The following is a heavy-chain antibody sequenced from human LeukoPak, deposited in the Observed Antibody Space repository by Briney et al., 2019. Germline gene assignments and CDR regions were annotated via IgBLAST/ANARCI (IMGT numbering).Heavy chain of an antibody. D-gene: IGHD6-19*01. V-gene: IGHV3-30*18. CDR2: IPYDGTKK. CDR1: GLTFSSYG. Sequence: GGSLRLSCAASGLTFSSYGTHWVRPAPGKGLEWVAVIPYDGTKKDYADSVKGRFTISRDNSKNTLYVQMNSLRAEDTAVYYCAKALADSSGWFVHYSYGMDVWGKGTTVTVSS. J-gene: IGHJ6*04. CDR3: AKALADSSGWFVHYSYGMDV.